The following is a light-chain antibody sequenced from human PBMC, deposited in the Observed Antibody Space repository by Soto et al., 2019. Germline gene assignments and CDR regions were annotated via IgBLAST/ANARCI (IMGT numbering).Light chain of an antibody. J-gene: IGKJ2*01. CDR1: QSIKTY. V-gene: IGKV3-11*01. CDR2: DVS. Sequence: IVLTQSPVTLSLSPGDRATLSCRASQSIKTYMAWYQQRPGQSPCLLIYDVSTRAAGIPARFSGSGSGTDFTLTISNLESEDFGVYFCQQRNNWPPVYTFGQGTKLELK. CDR3: QQRNNWPPVYT.